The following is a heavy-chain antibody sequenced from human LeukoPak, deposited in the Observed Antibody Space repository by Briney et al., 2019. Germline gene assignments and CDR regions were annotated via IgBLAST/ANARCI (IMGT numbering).Heavy chain of an antibody. CDR3: ARDIGGSYYFHY. J-gene: IGHJ4*02. Sequence: SETLSLTCRVSGGSISNYYWSWVRQPPGKGLEWIGYSDYSGSTNYSPSLKSRVTISVDTSKKQFSLKLRSVTAADTAVYYCARDIGGSYYFHYWGQGTLVTVSS. CDR1: GGSISNYY. V-gene: IGHV4-59*01. D-gene: IGHD1-26*01. CDR2: SDYSGST.